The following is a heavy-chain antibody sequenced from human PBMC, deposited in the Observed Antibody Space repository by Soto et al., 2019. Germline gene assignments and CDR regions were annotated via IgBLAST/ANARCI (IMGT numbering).Heavy chain of an antibody. V-gene: IGHV4-31*03. CDR3: ARARQDTVTPHESRFDY. CDR2: IYYSGST. Sequence: QVQLQESGPGLVKPSQTLSLTCTVSGGSISSGGYYWSWIRQHPGKGLEWIGYIYYSGSTYYNPSLKIRVTISVDTSKNQFSLKLSSVTAADTAVYYCARARQDTVTPHESRFDYWGQGTLVTVSS. CDR1: GGSISSGGYY. J-gene: IGHJ4*02. D-gene: IGHD4-17*01.